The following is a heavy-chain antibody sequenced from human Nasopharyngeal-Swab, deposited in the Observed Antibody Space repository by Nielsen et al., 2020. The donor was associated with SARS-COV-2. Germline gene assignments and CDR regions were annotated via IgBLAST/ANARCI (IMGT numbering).Heavy chain of an antibody. V-gene: IGHV5-10-1*01. J-gene: IGHJ4*02. CDR2: IDPSDSYT. Sequence: GESLKISCKGSGYGFTSYWISWVRQMPGKGLEWMGRIDPSDSYTNYSPSFQGHVTISADKSISTAYLQWSSLKASDTAMYYCARFSSGTIPSVDYWGQGTLVTVSS. D-gene: IGHD1-7*01. CDR3: ARFSSGTIPSVDY. CDR1: GYGFTSYW.